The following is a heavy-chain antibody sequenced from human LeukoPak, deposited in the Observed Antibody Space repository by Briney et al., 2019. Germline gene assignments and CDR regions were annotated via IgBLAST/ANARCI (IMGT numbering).Heavy chain of an antibody. V-gene: IGHV3-23*01. Sequence: SGGSLRLSCAASGFTFSSYGMSWVRQAPGKGLEWVSAISGSGGSTYYADSVKGRFTISRDNSKNTLYLQMNSLRAEDTAVYYCAKGYCSSASCYGHYYYYYMDVWGKGTTVTISS. CDR1: GFTFSSYG. CDR3: AKGYCSSASCYGHYYYYYMDV. D-gene: IGHD2-2*01. J-gene: IGHJ6*03. CDR2: ISGSGGST.